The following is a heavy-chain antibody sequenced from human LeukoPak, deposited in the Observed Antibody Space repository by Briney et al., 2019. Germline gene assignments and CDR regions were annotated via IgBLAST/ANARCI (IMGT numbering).Heavy chain of an antibody. Sequence: ASVKVSCKASGGTFSSYAISWVRQATGQGLEWMGWMNPNSGNTGYAQKFQGRVTITRNTSISTAYMELSSLRSEDTAVYYCARGHNYYYYYMDVWGKGTTVTVSS. V-gene: IGHV1-8*03. CDR2: MNPNSGNT. CDR3: ARGHNYYYYYMDV. J-gene: IGHJ6*03. CDR1: GGTFSSYA.